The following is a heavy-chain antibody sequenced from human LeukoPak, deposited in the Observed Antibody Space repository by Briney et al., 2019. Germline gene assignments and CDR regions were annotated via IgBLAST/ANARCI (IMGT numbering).Heavy chain of an antibody. V-gene: IGHV1-69*02. D-gene: IGHD2-2*01. CDR3: SGWCSSTSCYDRDYYYYGMDV. CDR2: IIPILGIA. CDR1: GGTFSSYT. Sequence: ASVKVSRKASGGTFSSYTISWVRQAPGQGLEWMGRIIPILGIANYAQKFQGRVTITADKSTSTAYMELSSLRSEDTAVYYCSGWCSSTSCYDRDYYYYGMDVWGQGTTVTVSS. J-gene: IGHJ6*02.